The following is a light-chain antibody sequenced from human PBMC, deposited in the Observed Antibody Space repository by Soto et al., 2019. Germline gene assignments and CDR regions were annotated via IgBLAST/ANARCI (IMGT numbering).Light chain of an antibody. V-gene: IGKV1-5*03. J-gene: IGKJ1*01. CDR2: KAS. Sequence: DIQMTNSPSTLSASVEERVTITFRATQTTTTSLAWYQKIPGTAPNLLIYKASILDTGVQSRSSGSGSGTELTLTIRRLQPDDFATYYCQQYKTYSTFGQGTKV. CDR3: QQYKTYST. CDR1: QTTTTS.